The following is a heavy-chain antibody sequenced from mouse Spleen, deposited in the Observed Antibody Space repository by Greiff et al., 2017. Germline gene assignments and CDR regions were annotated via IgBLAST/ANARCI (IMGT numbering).Heavy chain of an antibody. D-gene: IGHD1-1*01. CDR2: IDPENGDT. V-gene: IGHV14-4*01. Sequence: EVQVVESGAELVRPGASVKLSCTASGFNIKDDYMHWVKQRPEQGLEWIGWIDPENGDTEYASKFQGKATITADTSSNTAYLQLSSLTSEDTAVYYCTTGAVVATRGYYFDYWGQGTTLTVSS. CDR1: GFNIKDDY. CDR3: TTGAVVATRGYYFDY. J-gene: IGHJ2*01.